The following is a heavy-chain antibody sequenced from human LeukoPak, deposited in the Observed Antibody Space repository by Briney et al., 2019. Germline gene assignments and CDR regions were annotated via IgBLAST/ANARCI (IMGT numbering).Heavy chain of an antibody. Sequence: GGSLRLSCAASGFTFSSYAMSWVRQAPGKGLEWVSGILDSGYSTYYANSVKGRFTISGDNSNNTLYLQMNSLRAEDTAVYYCAKLGGHPLHNYYVGVWGKGTTVTVSS. J-gene: IGHJ6*03. CDR3: AKLGGHPLHNYYVGV. V-gene: IGHV3-23*01. CDR1: GFTFSSYA. CDR2: ILDSGYST. D-gene: IGHD3-16*01.